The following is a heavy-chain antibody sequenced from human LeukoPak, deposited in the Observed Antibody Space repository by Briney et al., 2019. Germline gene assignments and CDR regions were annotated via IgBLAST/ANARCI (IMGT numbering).Heavy chain of an antibody. CDR2: IYTSGNT. CDR1: GGSISSYY. D-gene: IGHD3-22*01. J-gene: IGHJ3*02. Sequence: SETLSLTCTVSGGSISSYYWSWIRQPPERGLEWIGRIYTSGNTNYNPSLQSRVTMSVDTSKNHYSLKLSSVTAADTAVYYCAREVTYYYDSSGYEDAFDSWGQGTMVTVSS. V-gene: IGHV4-4*07. CDR3: AREVTYYYDSSGYEDAFDS.